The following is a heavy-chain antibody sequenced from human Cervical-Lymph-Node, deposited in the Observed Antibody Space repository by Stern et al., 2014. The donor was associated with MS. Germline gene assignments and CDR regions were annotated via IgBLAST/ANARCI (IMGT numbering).Heavy chain of an antibody. D-gene: IGHD2-15*01. CDR3: AKAGRWRAADT. J-gene: IGHJ3*01. V-gene: IGHV1-2*04. CDR1: GYTFSGYY. CDR2: INPNSGDT. Sequence: VHLEEPGPEGKKPGASVKVSRKASGYTFSGYYMHWGRQAPGKGVEWMGWINPNSGDTKYAQKFQGWVTMTRDTSISTAYMELRRLKSDDTAVYYCAKAGRWRAADTRGQGTMVTVTS.